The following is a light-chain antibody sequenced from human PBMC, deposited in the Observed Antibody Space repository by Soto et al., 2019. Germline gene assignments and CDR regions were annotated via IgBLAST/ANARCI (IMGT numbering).Light chain of an antibody. J-gene: IGKJ3*01. Sequence: EIVMTQSPATLSVSPGERATLSCRASQTISTNLAWYQQKPGQAPRVLIYGASTRATGIPARFSGSGSGTEFTLTISSLQSEDFAVYYCQQYHNWPPETFGPGTKVDSK. CDR1: QTISTN. CDR3: QQYHNWPPET. CDR2: GAS. V-gene: IGKV3-15*01.